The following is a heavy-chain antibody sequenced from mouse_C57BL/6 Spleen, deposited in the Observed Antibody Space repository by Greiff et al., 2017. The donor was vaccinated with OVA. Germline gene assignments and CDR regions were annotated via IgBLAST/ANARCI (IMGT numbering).Heavy chain of an antibody. D-gene: IGHD1-1*01. J-gene: IGHJ2*01. V-gene: IGHV1-82*01. CDR1: GYAFSSSW. CDR3: ARSDYYGSSLDY. Sequence: QVQLQQPGPELVKPGASVKISCKASGYAFSSSWMNWVKQRPGKGLEWIGRIYPGDGDTNYNGKFKGKATLTADKSSSTAYMQLSSLTSEDSAVYFCARSDYYGSSLDYWGQGTTLTVSS. CDR2: IYPGDGDT.